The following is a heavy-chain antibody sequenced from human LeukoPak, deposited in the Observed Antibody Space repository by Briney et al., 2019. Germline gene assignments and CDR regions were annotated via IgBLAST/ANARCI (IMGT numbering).Heavy chain of an antibody. V-gene: IGHV4-34*01. CDR2: INHSGST. Sequence: ASETLSLTCTVSGGSISSHYWSWIRQPPGKGLEWIGEINHSGSTNYNPSLKSRVTISVDTSKNQFSLKLSSVTAADTAVYYCARVQPKYSSGWYLRHDAFDIWGQGTMVTVSS. CDR1: GGSISSHY. D-gene: IGHD6-19*01. J-gene: IGHJ3*02. CDR3: ARVQPKYSSGWYLRHDAFDI.